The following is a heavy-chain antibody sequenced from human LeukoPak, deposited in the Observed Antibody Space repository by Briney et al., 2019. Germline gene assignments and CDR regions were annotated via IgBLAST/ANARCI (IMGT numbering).Heavy chain of an antibody. CDR2: IYHSGST. D-gene: IGHD3-22*01. Sequence: SQTLSLTCAVSGGSISSGGYSWSWIRQPPGKGLEWIGYIYHSGSTYYNPSLKSRVTISVDRSKNQFSLKLSSVTAADTAVYYCARGLSGYDSSGHYGGWYYFDYWGQGALVTVSS. V-gene: IGHV4-30-2*01. CDR1: GGSISSGGYS. CDR3: ARGLSGYDSSGHYGGWYYFDY. J-gene: IGHJ4*02.